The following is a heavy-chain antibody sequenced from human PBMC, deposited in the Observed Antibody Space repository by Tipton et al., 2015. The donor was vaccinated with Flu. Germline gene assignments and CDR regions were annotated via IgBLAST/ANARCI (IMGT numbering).Heavy chain of an antibody. J-gene: IGHJ6*02. CDR1: GGSISRSSYYW. CDR3: ARGMGDV. CDR2: INSDGNII. Sequence: LSLTCTVSGGSISRSSYYWIHWVRQAPGKGLVWVSRINSDGNIISYADSVKGRLTISRDNAKNTLYLQMNSLRAEDTAVYYCARGMGDVWGQGTTVTVCS. V-gene: IGHV3-74*01. D-gene: IGHD5-24*01.